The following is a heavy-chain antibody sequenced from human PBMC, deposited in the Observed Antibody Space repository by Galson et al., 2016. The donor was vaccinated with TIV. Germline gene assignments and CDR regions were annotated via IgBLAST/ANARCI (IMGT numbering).Heavy chain of an antibody. J-gene: IGHJ4*02. Sequence: SVKVSCKASGYIFINYYIHWARQAPGQGLEWLGWFNPDSGATQYAQKFQGRVTMTRDTSISTAYMELRRLISDGTAVYYCARVNWARAFDYWGQGTQVTVSS. CDR3: ARVNWARAFDY. CDR2: FNPDSGAT. CDR1: GYIFINYY. V-gene: IGHV1-2*02. D-gene: IGHD7-27*01.